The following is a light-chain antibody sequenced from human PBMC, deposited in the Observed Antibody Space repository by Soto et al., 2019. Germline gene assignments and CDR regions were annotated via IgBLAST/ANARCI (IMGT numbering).Light chain of an antibody. Sequence: QSALAQPASVSGSPGQSITISCTGTTSDIAGYNYVSWYQQHPGKAPKLLIYEVTSRASGVSHRFSGSKSGNTASLTISGLQAEAEDEYYCNSYTSASFYVFGTGTRSPS. V-gene: IGLV2-14*01. CDR1: TSDIAGYNY. CDR3: NSYTSASFYV. CDR2: EVT. J-gene: IGLJ1*01.